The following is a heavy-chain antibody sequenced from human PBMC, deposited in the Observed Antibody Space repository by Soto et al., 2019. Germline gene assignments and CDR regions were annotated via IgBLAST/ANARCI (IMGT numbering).Heavy chain of an antibody. CDR3: ARVAPGPYYYDSSGYYWGYYFDY. D-gene: IGHD3-22*01. Sequence: SETLSLTCAVYGGFFSGYYWSWIRQPPGKGLEWIGEINHSGSTNYNPSLKSRVTISVDTSKNQFSLKLSSVTAADTAVYYCARVAPGPYYYDSSGYYWGYYFDYWGQGTPVTVSS. V-gene: IGHV4-34*01. J-gene: IGHJ4*02. CDR1: GGFFSGYY. CDR2: INHSGST.